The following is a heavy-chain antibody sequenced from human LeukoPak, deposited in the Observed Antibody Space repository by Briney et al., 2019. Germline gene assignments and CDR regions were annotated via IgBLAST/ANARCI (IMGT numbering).Heavy chain of an antibody. Sequence: ASVKVSCKASGYTFTGYYMHWVRQAPGQGLEWMGWINPNSGGTNYAQKFQGWVTMTRDTSISTAYMELSRLRSDDTAVYYCATSAHIVVVTDPLYYYYGMDVWGQGTTVTVSS. CDR3: ATSAHIVVVTDPLYYYYGMDV. CDR1: GYTFTGYY. D-gene: IGHD2-21*02. J-gene: IGHJ6*02. V-gene: IGHV1-2*04. CDR2: INPNSGGT.